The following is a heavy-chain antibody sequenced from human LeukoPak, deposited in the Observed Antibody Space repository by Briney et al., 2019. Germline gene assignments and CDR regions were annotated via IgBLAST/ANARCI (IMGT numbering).Heavy chain of an antibody. D-gene: IGHD3-22*01. V-gene: IGHV1-18*01. Sequence: ASVKVSCKASGYTFTSYGISWVRQAPGQGLEWMGWISAYNGNTNYAQKLQGRVTMTTDTSTSTAYMELRSLRSDDTAVYYRARVVFSYYYDSSGYYSPIIDYWGQGTLVTVSS. CDR2: ISAYNGNT. J-gene: IGHJ4*02. CDR1: GYTFTSYG. CDR3: ARVVFSYYYDSSGYYSPIIDY.